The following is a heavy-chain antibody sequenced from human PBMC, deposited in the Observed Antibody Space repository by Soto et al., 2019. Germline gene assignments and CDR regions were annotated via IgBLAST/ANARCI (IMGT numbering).Heavy chain of an antibody. CDR2: IYYSGST. D-gene: IGHD2-2*01. CDR1: GGSISSGGYY. CDR3: ARSQGWEVPAAKPSFDY. V-gene: IGHV4-31*03. Sequence: PSETLSLTCTVSGGSISSGGYYWSWIRQHPGKGLEWIGYIYYSGSTYYNPPLKSRVTISVDTSKNQFSLKLSSVTAADTAVYYCARSQGWEVPAAKPSFDYWGQGTLVTAPQ. J-gene: IGHJ4*02.